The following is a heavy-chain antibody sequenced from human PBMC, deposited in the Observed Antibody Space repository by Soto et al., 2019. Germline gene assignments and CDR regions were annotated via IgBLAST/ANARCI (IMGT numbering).Heavy chain of an antibody. D-gene: IGHD4-17*01. Sequence: QVQLQESGPGLVKPSQTLSLTCTVSGGSISSGDYYWSWIRQPPGKGLEWIGYIYYSGSTYYNPSLQRRVTISVDTSKNQFSLKLSSVTADDTAVYYCARAPYYGGNSGGFDPWCQGTLVTVSS. CDR2: IYYSGST. J-gene: IGHJ5*02. CDR1: GGSISSGDYY. V-gene: IGHV4-30-4*01. CDR3: ARAPYYGGNSGGFDP.